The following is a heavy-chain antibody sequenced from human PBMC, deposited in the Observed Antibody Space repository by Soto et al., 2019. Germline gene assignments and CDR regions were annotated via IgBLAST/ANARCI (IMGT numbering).Heavy chain of an antibody. V-gene: IGHV4-31*03. CDR1: GGSISSGNYY. Sequence: SETLSLTCTVSGGSISSGNYYWSWIRQHPGKGLEWIGYIYYSGSTYYNPSLKSRVTISVDTSKNQFSLKLSSVTAADTAVYYCARAPRGNYGYPSYFDYWGQGTLVTVSS. CDR3: ARAPRGNYGYPSYFDY. J-gene: IGHJ4*02. D-gene: IGHD3-10*01. CDR2: IYYSGST.